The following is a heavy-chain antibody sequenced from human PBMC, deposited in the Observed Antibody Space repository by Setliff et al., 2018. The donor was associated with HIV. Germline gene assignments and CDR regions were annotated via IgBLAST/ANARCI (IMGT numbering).Heavy chain of an antibody. CDR3: ATLPWGFGGSRAFEI. CDR1: GVSISSSLYY. V-gene: IGHV4-61*09. D-gene: IGHD3-10*01. J-gene: IGHJ3*02. Sequence: SETLSLTCNVSGVSISSSLYYWSWIRQPAGMGLQWVGHIYTTGTTDYSPSVKSRASISVDTSKNQFSLNLNSVTAADTAVYYCATLPWGFGGSRAFEIWGQGTTVPVSS. CDR2: IYTTGTT.